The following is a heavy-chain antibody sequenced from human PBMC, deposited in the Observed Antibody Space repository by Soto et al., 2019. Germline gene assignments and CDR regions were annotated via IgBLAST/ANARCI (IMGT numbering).Heavy chain of an antibody. D-gene: IGHD2-2*01. CDR2: ISAYNGNT. Sequence: ASLKVPCKASGYTFTSYGISWVRQAPGQGLEWMGWISAYNGNTNYAQKLQGRVTMTTDTSTSTAYMELRSLRSDDTAVYYCARDLSRGCSSTSCPMYYYYGMDVWGQGTTVTVSS. V-gene: IGHV1-18*01. CDR3: ARDLSRGCSSTSCPMYYYYGMDV. J-gene: IGHJ6*02. CDR1: GYTFTSYG.